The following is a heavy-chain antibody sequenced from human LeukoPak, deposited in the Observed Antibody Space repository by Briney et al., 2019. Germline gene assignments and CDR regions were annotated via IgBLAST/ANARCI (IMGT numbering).Heavy chain of an antibody. CDR2: IYSGGST. J-gene: IGHJ4*02. Sequence: VGSLRLSCAASGFTVSSNYMSWVRQAPGKGLEWVSVIYSGGSTYYADSVKGRFTISRDNSKNTLYLQMNSLRAEDTAVYYCARGPGDSSSPFDHWGQGTLVTVSS. D-gene: IGHD6-6*01. CDR3: ARGPGDSSSPFDH. V-gene: IGHV3-53*01. CDR1: GFTVSSNY.